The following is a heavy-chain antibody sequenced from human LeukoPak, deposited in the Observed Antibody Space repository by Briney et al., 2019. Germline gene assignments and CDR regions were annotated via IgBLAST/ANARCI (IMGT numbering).Heavy chain of an antibody. CDR2: FDPEDGET. CDR1: GYTLTELS. J-gene: IGHJ3*02. Sequence: GASVKVPCTVSGYTLTELSMHWVRQAPGKGLEWMGGFDPEDGETIYAQKFQGRVTMTEDTSTDTAYMELSSLRSEDTAVYYCATVLTVTTLDAFDIWGQGTMVTVSS. CDR3: ATVLTVTTLDAFDI. D-gene: IGHD4-17*01. V-gene: IGHV1-24*01.